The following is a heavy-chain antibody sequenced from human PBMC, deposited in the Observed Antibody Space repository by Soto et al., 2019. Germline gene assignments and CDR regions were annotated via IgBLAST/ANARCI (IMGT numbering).Heavy chain of an antibody. J-gene: IGHJ4*02. CDR2: ISSSGNT. D-gene: IGHD3-22*01. V-gene: IGHV4-59*01. CDR1: DGSISNFY. Sequence: SETLSLTCTVSDGSISNFYWSWIRQPPGKGLEWIGYISSSGNTNHNPSLKSRVSISVDTSKNQFSLNLTSVTAADTAVYYCARAPMVLTRSYFDSWGQGTPVTVSS. CDR3: ARAPMVLTRSYFDS.